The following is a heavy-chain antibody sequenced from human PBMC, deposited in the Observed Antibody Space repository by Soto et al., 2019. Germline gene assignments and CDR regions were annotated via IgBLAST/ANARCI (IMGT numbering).Heavy chain of an antibody. CDR1: GGSISSGAYS. CDR3: ARHESRDCGGKDSPNWFDP. J-gene: IGHJ5*02. V-gene: IGHV4-30-2*01. Sequence: PSETLSLTCAVSGGSISSGAYSWSWIRQPPGKGLEWVGYIYHSGSTYYNPSLKSRVTISVDRSKNRFSLNLNSVTAADTAVYYCARHESRDCGGKDSPNWFDPWGQGTLVTVSS. CDR2: IYHSGST. D-gene: IGHD4-17*01.